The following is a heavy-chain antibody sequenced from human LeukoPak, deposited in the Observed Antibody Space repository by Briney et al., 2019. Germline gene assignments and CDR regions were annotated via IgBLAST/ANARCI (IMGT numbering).Heavy chain of an antibody. CDR2: IIPILGIA. CDR3: ARGLSTAITLFDY. CDR1: GGTFNSYA. Sequence: SVTVSYKASGGTFNSYAISWVRQAPGQGLEWMGRIIPILGIANYAQKFQGRVTITADKSTSTAYMELSSLRSEDTAVYYCARGLSTAITLFDYWGQGTLVTVSS. V-gene: IGHV1-69*04. D-gene: IGHD2-21*02. J-gene: IGHJ4*02.